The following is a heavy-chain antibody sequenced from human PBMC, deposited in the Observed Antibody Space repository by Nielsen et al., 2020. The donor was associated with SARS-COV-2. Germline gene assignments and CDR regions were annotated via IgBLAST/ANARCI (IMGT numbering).Heavy chain of an antibody. CDR3: ASQRVRGGSYLYVDS. D-gene: IGHD3-16*02. V-gene: IGHV1-69*06. CDR2: VIPIFGTP. Sequence: SVKVSCKASGATFSNYTITWVRQAPGQGLEWMGGVIPIFGTPNYAQKFLGRVMITADKSTNTAYMELTSLRSEDTAVYYCASQRVRGGSYLYVDSWGQGTLVTVSS. J-gene: IGHJ5*01. CDR1: GATFSNYT.